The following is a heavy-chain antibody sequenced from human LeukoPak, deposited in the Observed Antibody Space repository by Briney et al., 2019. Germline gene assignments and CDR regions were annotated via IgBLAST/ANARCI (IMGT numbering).Heavy chain of an antibody. D-gene: IGHD2-15*01. J-gene: IGHJ5*01. CDR3: ARGDGVVVAAATYNWFDS. Sequence: ASVKVSCKASGHTFTNYPMNWVRQAPGQGLEWMGWINTNTGNPTYAQGFTGRFVFSLDTSVSTAYLQIDSLKAEDTAVYYCARGDGVVVAAATYNWFDSWGQGTLVTVSS. V-gene: IGHV7-4-1*01. CDR2: INTNTGNP. CDR1: GHTFTNYP.